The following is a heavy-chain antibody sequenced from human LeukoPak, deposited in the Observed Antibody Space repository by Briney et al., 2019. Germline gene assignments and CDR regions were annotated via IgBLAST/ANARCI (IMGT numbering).Heavy chain of an antibody. CDR3: ATHSRSGSGGSENAFEI. CDR1: GGSISSSHYY. D-gene: IGHD5-12*01. CDR2: INCSGST. J-gene: IGHJ3*02. V-gene: IGHV4-39*01. Sequence: SETLSLTCTVSGGSISSSHYYWGWIRQPPGKGLEWIGSINCSGSTYYNPSLKSRVTISVDTSKNQFSLKLNSVTAADTAVYYCATHSRSGSGGSENAFEIWGQGTMVTVSS.